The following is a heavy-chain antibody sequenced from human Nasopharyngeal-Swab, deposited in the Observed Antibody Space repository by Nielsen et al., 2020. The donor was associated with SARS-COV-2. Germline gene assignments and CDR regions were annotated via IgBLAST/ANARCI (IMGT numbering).Heavy chain of an antibody. Sequence: GESLKISCTASGFTFGDYAMSWFRQAPGKGLEWVGFIRSKAYGGTTEYAASVKGRFTISRDDSKSIAYLQMNSLRAEDTALYYCAKDMGYSILTGQPDYWGQGTLVTVSS. D-gene: IGHD3-9*01. CDR3: AKDMGYSILTGQPDY. V-gene: IGHV3-49*03. CDR2: IRSKAYGGTT. J-gene: IGHJ4*02. CDR1: GFTFGDYA.